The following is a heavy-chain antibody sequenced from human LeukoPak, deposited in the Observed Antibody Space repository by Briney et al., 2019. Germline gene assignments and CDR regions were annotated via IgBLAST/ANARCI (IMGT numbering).Heavy chain of an antibody. J-gene: IGHJ1*01. Sequence: SETLSLTCTVSGGSISSYYWSWIRQPPGKGLEWIGYVYYSGSTNYNPSLKSRVTISVDTSKNQLSLKLSSVTAADTAVYYCARYYCAGVCYYFQHWGQGTLVTVSS. CDR1: GGSISSYY. CDR3: ARYYCAGVCYYFQH. D-gene: IGHD2-21*02. V-gene: IGHV4-59*01. CDR2: VYYSGST.